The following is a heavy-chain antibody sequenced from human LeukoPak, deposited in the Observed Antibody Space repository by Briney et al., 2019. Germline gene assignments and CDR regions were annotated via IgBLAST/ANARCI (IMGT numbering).Heavy chain of an antibody. Sequence: GGSLRLSCAASGFTLSTYAMHWVRQAPGKGLEWVAVISYDGTDTYYADSVKGRFTISRDTSKNSLYLQMNSLRAEDTAVFYCARIRGGPIDYWGQGTLVTVSS. CDR2: ISYDGTDT. D-gene: IGHD3-16*01. V-gene: IGHV3-30-3*01. J-gene: IGHJ4*02. CDR3: ARIRGGPIDY. CDR1: GFTLSTYA.